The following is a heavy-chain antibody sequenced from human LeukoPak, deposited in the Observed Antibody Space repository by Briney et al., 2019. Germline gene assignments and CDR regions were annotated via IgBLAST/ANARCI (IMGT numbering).Heavy chain of an antibody. Sequence: SETLSLTCAVYIDSFSNYHWNWIRQTPAKGMEWIGEVNESGGTNISPSLRSRVILSVDTSKNRFSLNLSSVTAADTAVYYCARHGENSYSSTWGPYYFYYMDVWGTGTTVTISS. D-gene: IGHD6-13*01. J-gene: IGHJ6*03. CDR3: ARHGENSYSSTWGPYYFYYMDV. V-gene: IGHV4-34*01. CDR1: IDSFSNYH. CDR2: VNESGGT.